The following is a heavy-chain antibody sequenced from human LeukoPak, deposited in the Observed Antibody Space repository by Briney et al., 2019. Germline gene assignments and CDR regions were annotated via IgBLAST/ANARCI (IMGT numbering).Heavy chain of an antibody. D-gene: IGHD6-6*01. V-gene: IGHV4-34*01. CDR3: ARSAYSSSSVGLGY. CDR2: INHSGST. J-gene: IGHJ4*02. CDR1: GGSFSGYY. Sequence: SETLSLTCAVYGGSFSGYYWSWIRQPPGKGLEWIGEINHSGSTNYNPSLKSRVTISVDTSKNQFSLKLSSVTAADTAVYYCARSAYSSSSVGLGYWGQGTLVTVSS.